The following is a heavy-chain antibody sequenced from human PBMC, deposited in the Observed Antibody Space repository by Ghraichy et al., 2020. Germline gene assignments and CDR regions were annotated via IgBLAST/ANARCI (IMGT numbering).Heavy chain of an antibody. D-gene: IGHD5-24*01. CDR2: IIPIFGTA. CDR1: GGTFSSYA. CDR3: ASPSEDRDGYDNSDDAFDI. J-gene: IGHJ3*02. V-gene: IGHV1-69*13. Sequence: SVKVSCKASGGTFSSYAISWVRQAPGQGLEWMGGIIPIFGTANYAQKFQGRVTITADESTSTAYMELSSLRSEDTAVYYCASPSEDRDGYDNSDDAFDIWGQGTMVTVSS.